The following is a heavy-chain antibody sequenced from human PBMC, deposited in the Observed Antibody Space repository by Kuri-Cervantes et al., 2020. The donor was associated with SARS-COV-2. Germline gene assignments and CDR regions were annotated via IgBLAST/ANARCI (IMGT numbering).Heavy chain of an antibody. V-gene: IGHV1-69*05. J-gene: IGHJ3*02. Sequence: SVKVSCKASGYTFTGYYMHWVRQAPGQGLEWMGGIIPIFGTANYAQKFQGRVTITTDESTSTAYMELSSLRSEGTAVYYCARSRFGDYLDAFDIWGQGTMVTVSS. CDR1: GYTFTGYY. CDR2: IIPIFGTA. CDR3: ARSRFGDYLDAFDI. D-gene: IGHD3-10*01.